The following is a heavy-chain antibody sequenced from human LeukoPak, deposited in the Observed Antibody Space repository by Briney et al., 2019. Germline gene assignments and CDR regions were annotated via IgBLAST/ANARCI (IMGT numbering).Heavy chain of an antibody. V-gene: IGHV4-39*01. Sequence: SETLSLTCTVSGGSISSSSYYWGWIRQPPGKGPEWIGSIYYSGSTYYNPSLKSRVTISVDTSKNQFSLKLSSVTAADTAVYYCARRTVDTAMGNDYWGQGTLVTVSS. CDR2: IYYSGST. J-gene: IGHJ4*02. CDR3: ARRTVDTAMGNDY. CDR1: GGSISSSSYY. D-gene: IGHD5-18*01.